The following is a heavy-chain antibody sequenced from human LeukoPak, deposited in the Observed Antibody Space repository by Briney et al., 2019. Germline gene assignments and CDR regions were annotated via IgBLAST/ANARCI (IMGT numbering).Heavy chain of an antibody. V-gene: IGHV1-2*06. J-gene: IGHJ4*02. CDR1: GYTFTGYY. CDR2: INPNSGGT. D-gene: IGHD3-16*02. CDR3: ASLGSSWGLRLGELSYDY. Sequence: ASVKVSCKASGYTFTGYYMHWVRQAPGQGLEWMGRINPNSGGTNYAQKFQGRVTMARDTSISTAYMELSRLRSDDTAVYYCASLGSSWGLRLGELSYDYWGQGTLVTVSS.